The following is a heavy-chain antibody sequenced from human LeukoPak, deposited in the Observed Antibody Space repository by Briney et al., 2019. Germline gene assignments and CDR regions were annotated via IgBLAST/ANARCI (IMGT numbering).Heavy chain of an antibody. CDR3: ARDGSRWPFEY. V-gene: IGHV3-53*01. CDR2: IHFGGTT. CDR1: GFTVSTSY. Sequence: GGSLRLSCAASGFTVSTSYMSWVRQAPGKGLEWVSAIHFGGTTYYADSVKGRFTVSRDNSKNTLYLQMNSLRAEDTALYYCARDGSRWPFEYWGQGTLVTASS. D-gene: IGHD4-23*01. J-gene: IGHJ4*02.